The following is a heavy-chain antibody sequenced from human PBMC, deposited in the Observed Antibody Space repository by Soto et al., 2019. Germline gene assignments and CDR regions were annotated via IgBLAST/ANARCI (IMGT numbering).Heavy chain of an antibody. CDR2: IWYDGSNK. CDR3: AREGVGAPALDY. CDR1: GFTVSSYG. V-gene: IGHV3-33*01. D-gene: IGHD2-2*01. J-gene: IGHJ4*02. Sequence: GGSLRLCCAASGFTVSSYGMHWVRQAPGKGLEWVAVIWYDGSNKYYADSVKGRFTISRDNSKNTLYLQMNSLRAEDTAVYYCAREGVGAPALDYWGQGTLVTVSS.